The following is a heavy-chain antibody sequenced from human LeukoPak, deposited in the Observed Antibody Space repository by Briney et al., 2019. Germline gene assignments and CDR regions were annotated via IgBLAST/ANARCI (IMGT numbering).Heavy chain of an antibody. CDR1: GGSISSGGYY. V-gene: IGHV4-30-2*01. Sequence: SQTLSLTCTVSGGSISSGGYYWSWIRQPPGKGLEWIGYIYHSGSTYYNPSLKSRVTISVDRSKNQFSLKLSSVTAADAAVYYCARDIAAAPDYWGQGTLVTVSS. CDR3: ARDIAAAPDY. D-gene: IGHD6-13*01. CDR2: IYHSGST. J-gene: IGHJ4*02.